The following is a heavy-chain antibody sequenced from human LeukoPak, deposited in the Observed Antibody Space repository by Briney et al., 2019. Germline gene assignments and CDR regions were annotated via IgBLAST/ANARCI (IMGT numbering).Heavy chain of an antibody. CDR2: VKSGNYDI. CDR3: ARDSDWAFDY. CDR1: GFTFNTYS. Sequence: GGSLRLSCAASGFTFNTYSMNWVRQAPGKGLEWLSYVKSGNYDIQCADSVTGRFTVSRDSATNSLYLQTNDLKAEDTAVYYCARDSDWAFDYWGQGSLVTVSS. J-gene: IGHJ4*02. V-gene: IGHV3-48*01. D-gene: IGHD3-9*01.